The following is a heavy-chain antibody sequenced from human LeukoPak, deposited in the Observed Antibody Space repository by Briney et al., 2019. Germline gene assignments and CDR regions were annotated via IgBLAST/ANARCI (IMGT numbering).Heavy chain of an antibody. CDR1: GGTFSSYA. J-gene: IGHJ3*02. D-gene: IGHD4-17*01. CDR2: IIPIFGTA. CDR3: ASLGYGDYRDAFDI. Sequence: ASVKVSCKASGGTFSSYAISWVRQAPGQGLEWMGGIIPIFGTANYAQKFQGRVTITADESTSTAYMELSSLRSEDTAVYYCASLGYGDYRDAFDIWGQGAMVTVSS. V-gene: IGHV1-69*13.